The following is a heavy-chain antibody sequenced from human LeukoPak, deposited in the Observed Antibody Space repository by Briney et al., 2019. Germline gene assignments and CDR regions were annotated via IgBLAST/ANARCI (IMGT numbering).Heavy chain of an antibody. V-gene: IGHV3-9*01. CDR1: GFTFDDYA. J-gene: IGHJ6*03. D-gene: IGHD4-11*01. CDR3: ATQYSNYDYYYYYMDV. CDR2: ISWNSGSI. Sequence: PGRSLRLSCAASGFTFDDYAMHWVRQAPGKGLEWVSGISWNSGSIGYADSVKGRFTISRDSAKNSLYLQMNSLRAEDTALYYCATQYSNYDYYYYYMDVWGKGTTVTVSS.